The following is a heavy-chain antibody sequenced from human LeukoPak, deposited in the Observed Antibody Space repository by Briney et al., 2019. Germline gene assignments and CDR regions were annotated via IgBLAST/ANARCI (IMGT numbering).Heavy chain of an antibody. D-gene: IGHD6-13*01. CDR3: ARDTLNSSSWYESYNWFDP. J-gene: IGHJ5*02. CDR1: GFTFSSYW. CDR2: IKQDGSEK. Sequence: GGSLRLSCAASGFTFSSYWMSWVRQAPGKGLEWVANIKQDGSEKYYVDSVKGRFTISRDNAKNSLYLQMNSLRAEDTAVYYCARDTLNSSSWYESYNWFDPWGQGTLVTVSS. V-gene: IGHV3-7*01.